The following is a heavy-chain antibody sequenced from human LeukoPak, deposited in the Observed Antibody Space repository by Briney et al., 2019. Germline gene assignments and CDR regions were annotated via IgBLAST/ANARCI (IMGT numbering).Heavy chain of an antibody. Sequence: SQTLSLTCTVSSGSMNSGLYYWTWIRQPAGKGLEWIGRISNSGSTTYNPSLMSRGTITLDTSKNSFSLKVTSVTAADTAVYYCARETKDIYSPSWGLYDTYYYIGAWGSGTTVTVSS. V-gene: IGHV4-61*02. CDR2: ISNSGST. CDR1: SGSMNSGLYY. D-gene: IGHD5/OR15-5a*01. J-gene: IGHJ6*03. CDR3: ARETKDIYSPSWGLYDTYYYIGA.